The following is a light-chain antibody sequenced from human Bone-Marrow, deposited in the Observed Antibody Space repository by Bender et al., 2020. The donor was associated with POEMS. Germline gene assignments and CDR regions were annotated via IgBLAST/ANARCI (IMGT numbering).Light chain of an antibody. V-gene: IGLV2-23*01. J-gene: IGLJ1*01. Sequence: QSALTQPASVSGSPGQSITISCTGTSSDVGSYNLVSWYQQHPGKAPKLMIYEDSKRPSGVSNRFSGSKSGNTASLTISGLQAEDEADYYCCSSANSNYVFGTGTNVTVL. CDR3: CSSANSNYV. CDR1: SSDVGSYNL. CDR2: EDS.